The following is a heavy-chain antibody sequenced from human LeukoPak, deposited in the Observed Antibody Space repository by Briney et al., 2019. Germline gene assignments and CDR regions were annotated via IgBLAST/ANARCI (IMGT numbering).Heavy chain of an antibody. CDR2: ISAYNGNT. D-gene: IGHD2-15*01. CDR3: ARGQGGIVVVVAATDY. CDR1: GYTFTSYG. Sequence: ASVKVSCKASGYTFTSYGVSWVRQAPGQGLEWMGWISAYNGNTKYARNLQGRDAMTTDTSTSTAYMELSRLRSDDTAVYYCARGQGGIVVVVAATDYWGQGTLVTVSS. J-gene: IGHJ4*02. V-gene: IGHV1-18*01.